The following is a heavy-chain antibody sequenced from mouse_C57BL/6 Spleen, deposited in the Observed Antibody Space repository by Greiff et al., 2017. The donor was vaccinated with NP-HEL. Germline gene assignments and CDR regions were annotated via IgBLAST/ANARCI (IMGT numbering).Heavy chain of an antibody. CDR3: ARGYYGSSPLLDY. Sequence: QVQLQQPGAELVRPGSSVKLSCKASGYTFTSYWMHWVKQRPIQGLEWIGNIDPSDSETPYNQKFKDKATFTVDKSSSTAYMQRSSLTSEDSAVYYCARGYYGSSPLLDYWGQGTTLTVSS. V-gene: IGHV1-52*01. CDR2: IDPSDSET. J-gene: IGHJ2*01. CDR1: GYTFTSYW. D-gene: IGHD1-1*01.